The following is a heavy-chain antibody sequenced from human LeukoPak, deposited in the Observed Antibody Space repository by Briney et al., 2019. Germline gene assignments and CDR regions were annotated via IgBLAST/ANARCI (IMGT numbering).Heavy chain of an antibody. CDR3: ASLSPLYYDSSGYSY. CDR1: GFTVSSNY. CDR2: IYSGDST. V-gene: IGHV3-53*01. D-gene: IGHD3-22*01. Sequence: PGGPLRLSCAASGFTVSSNYMSWVRQAPGKGLEWVSVIYSGDSTYYADSVKGRFTISRDNSKNTLYLQMNSLRAEDTAVYYCASLSPLYYDSSGYSYWGQGTLVTVSS. J-gene: IGHJ4*02.